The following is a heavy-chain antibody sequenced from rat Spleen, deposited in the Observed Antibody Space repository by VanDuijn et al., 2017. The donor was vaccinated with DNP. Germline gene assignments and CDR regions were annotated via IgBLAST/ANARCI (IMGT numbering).Heavy chain of an antibody. CDR3: TREGNYGPSSYYAMDA. CDR2: ISSGGIT. Sequence: QVQLKESGPGLVQPSQTLSLTCTVSGFSLSTYGVSWVRQPPGKGLEWIAAISSGGITYHKSHLRSRVSISRDTSKSQVFLKMNSLQTEDTAIYFCTREGNYGPSSYYAMDAWGQGTSVTVSS. V-gene: IGHV2S12*01. CDR1: GFSLSTYG. D-gene: IGHD1-11*01. J-gene: IGHJ4*01.